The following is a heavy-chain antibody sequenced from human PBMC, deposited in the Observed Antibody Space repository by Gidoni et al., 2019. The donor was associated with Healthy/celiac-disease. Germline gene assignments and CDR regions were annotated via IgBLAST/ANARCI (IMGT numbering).Heavy chain of an antibody. CDR2: ISSSSSYI. Sequence: EVQLVESGGGLVKPGGSMRLSCAASGFTFSSYRMNWVRQAPGKGLEWVSSISSSSSYIYYADSVKGRFTISRDNAKNSLYLQMNSLRAEDTAVYYCARVGGDYYDSSGYYYFDYWGQGTLVTVSS. J-gene: IGHJ4*02. CDR1: GFTFSSYR. D-gene: IGHD3-22*01. V-gene: IGHV3-21*01. CDR3: ARVGGDYYDSSGYYYFDY.